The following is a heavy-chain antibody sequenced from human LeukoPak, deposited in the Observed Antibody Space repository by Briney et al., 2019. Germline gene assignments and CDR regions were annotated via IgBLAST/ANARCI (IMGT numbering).Heavy chain of an antibody. J-gene: IGHJ4*02. Sequence: GGSLTLSCAASGFTFSSYAMNWVRQAPGKGLEWVSGISDSGRNTYYAHSVMGRFTISRNNSKNRMYLQMNSTTAEATGVYYCAKDVLGGTYYYFVQWGEGTLVTVSS. D-gene: IGHD1-26*01. CDR3: AKDVLGGTYYYFVQ. V-gene: IGHV3-23*01. CDR1: GFTFSSYA. CDR2: ISDSGRNT.